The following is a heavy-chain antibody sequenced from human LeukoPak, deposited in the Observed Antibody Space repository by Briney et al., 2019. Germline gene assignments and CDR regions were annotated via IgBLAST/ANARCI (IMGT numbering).Heavy chain of an antibody. CDR3: ARDMIMGGPPDYLDY. Sequence: XGSLRLSCTTSGFIFSRHSMHWVRQAPGKGLEWVAVIGDEGIHKYYADSVKGRFTISRDDSKNILYLQMDGLRAEDTGVYYCARDMIMGGPPDYLDYWGQGTLVTVSS. J-gene: IGHJ4*02. V-gene: IGHV3-30*04. D-gene: IGHD3-22*01. CDR2: IGDEGIHK. CDR1: GFIFSRHS.